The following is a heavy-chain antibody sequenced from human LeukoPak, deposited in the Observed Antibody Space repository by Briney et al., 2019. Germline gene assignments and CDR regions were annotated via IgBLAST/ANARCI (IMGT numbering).Heavy chain of an antibody. V-gene: IGHV3-48*03. J-gene: IGHJ4*02. Sequence: GGSLRLSCAAPGFTFSSYEMNWVRQAPGKGLEWVSYISSSGSSKYYADSVKGRFTISRDNAKNSLYLQMNSLRAEDTAVYYCARDFSPQGSSGWLVYWGQGTLVTVSS. CDR2: ISSSGSSK. CDR1: GFTFSSYE. D-gene: IGHD6-19*01. CDR3: ARDFSPQGSSGWLVY.